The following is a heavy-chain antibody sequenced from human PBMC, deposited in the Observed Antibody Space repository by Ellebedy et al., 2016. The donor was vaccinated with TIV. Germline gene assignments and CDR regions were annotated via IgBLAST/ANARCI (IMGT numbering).Heavy chain of an antibody. D-gene: IGHD3-3*01. V-gene: IGHV1-69*04. CDR2: IIPILGIA. CDR3: ARGSADDFWSGYYLY. Sequence: AASVKVSCKASGYTFSSYAISWVRQAPGQGLEWMGRIIPILGIANYAQKFQGRVTITADKSTSTAYMELSSLRSEDTAVYYCARGSADDFWSGYYLYWGQGTLVTVSS. J-gene: IGHJ4*02. CDR1: GYTFSSYA.